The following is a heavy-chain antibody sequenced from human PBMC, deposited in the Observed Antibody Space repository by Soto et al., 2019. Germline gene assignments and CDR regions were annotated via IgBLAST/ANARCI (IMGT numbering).Heavy chain of an antibody. V-gene: IGHV3-23*01. CDR2: IGGSGTNT. J-gene: IGHJ4*02. CDR1: GFTFNVYA. Sequence: PGGSLRRSCAASGFTFNVYAMSWVRHAPGKGLEWVSGIGGSGTNTYYADFVKGRFTISRDNSKNTLYLQMDSLRAEDTAIYYCARTITGYFWAGAYWGQGTLVTVSS. CDR3: ARTITGYFWAGAY. D-gene: IGHD1-1*01.